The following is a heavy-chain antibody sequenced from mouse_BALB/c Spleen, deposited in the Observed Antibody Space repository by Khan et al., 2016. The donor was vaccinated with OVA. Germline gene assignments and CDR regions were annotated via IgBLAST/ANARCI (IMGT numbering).Heavy chain of an antibody. V-gene: IGHV1S41*01. Sequence: DQVKPGASVKLSCKASGYTFTSYWINWIKQRPGQGLEWIGRIGPGSGSTYYNEMFEGKATLTVDTSSSTAYIQLSSLSFEDSAVYFCASENYYGRSCYAMDYWGQGTSVTVSS. CDR2: IGPGSGST. CDR3: ASENYYGRSCYAMDY. D-gene: IGHD1-1*01. J-gene: IGHJ4*01. CDR1: GYTFTSYW.